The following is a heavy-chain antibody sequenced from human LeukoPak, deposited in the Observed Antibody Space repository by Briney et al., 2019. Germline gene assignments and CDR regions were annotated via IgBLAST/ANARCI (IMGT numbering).Heavy chain of an antibody. CDR2: ISSDGSTT. CDR1: GFTFSSYW. D-gene: IGHD3-10*01. Sequence: GGSLRLSCAVSGFTFSSYWMHWVRQVPGEGLVWVSRISSDGSTTTYADSVKGRFTISRDNAENTLYLQMNSLRAEDTAVYYCVKILFGWGQGTLVTVSS. CDR3: VKILFG. J-gene: IGHJ4*02. V-gene: IGHV3-74*01.